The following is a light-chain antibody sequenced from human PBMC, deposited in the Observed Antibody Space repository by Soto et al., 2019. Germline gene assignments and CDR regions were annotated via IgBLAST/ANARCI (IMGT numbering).Light chain of an antibody. CDR3: RQRRNCCPPT. CDR1: QSVSSH. J-gene: IGKJ4*02. CDR2: DAS. Sequence: EVVLTQSPATLSLSPGERATLSCRASQSVSSHLAWYQQKPGQAPRLLIFDASTRATGVPARFSGSGSGTHFTPTIISLEPADFVVYYCRQRRNCCPPTFGGGTKVDIK. V-gene: IGKV3-11*01.